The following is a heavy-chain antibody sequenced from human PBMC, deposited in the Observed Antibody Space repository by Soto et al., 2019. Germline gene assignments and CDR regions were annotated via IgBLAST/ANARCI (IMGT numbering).Heavy chain of an antibody. Sequence: SGPTLVNPTQTLTLTCTFSGFSLTTSGMCVSWIRQPPGKALEWLARIDGDDDEYYSTSLKTRLTISKDTSKNQVVLTMANMDPVDTATYYCARSLGIGDYVSGGFDIWGKGTMVTVSS. CDR1: GFSLTTSGMC. CDR3: ARSLGIGDYVSGGFDI. V-gene: IGHV2-70*11. CDR2: IDGDDDE. J-gene: IGHJ3*02. D-gene: IGHD4-17*01.